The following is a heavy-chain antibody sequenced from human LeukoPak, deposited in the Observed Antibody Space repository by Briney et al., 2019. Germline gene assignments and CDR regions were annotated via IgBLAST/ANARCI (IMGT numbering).Heavy chain of an antibody. D-gene: IGHD3-22*01. Sequence: SETLPLTCTVSGGSISNYYWTWIRQPPGKGLEWIGYIYYSGSTNYNPSLKSRVTISVDTSKNQFSLKLSSVTAADTAVYYCARELYYYDSSGYYYTRWFDPWGQGTLVTVSS. CDR2: IYYSGST. V-gene: IGHV4-59*01. CDR3: ARELYYYDSSGYYYTRWFDP. J-gene: IGHJ5*02. CDR1: GGSISNYY.